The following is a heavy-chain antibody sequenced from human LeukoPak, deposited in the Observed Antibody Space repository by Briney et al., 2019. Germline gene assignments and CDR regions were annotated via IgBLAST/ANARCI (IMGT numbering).Heavy chain of an antibody. J-gene: IGHJ4*02. D-gene: IGHD3-10*01. Sequence: ASVKVSFTSSVYTFNNYAVSWVRQAPGQGLEWMGCIYPYNGNTNYAKNVQGRVTMTTDTSTNTAYMELMSLRSDDTAVYYCAREGDYFGSGSYSKDWGQGTLVTVSS. CDR2: IYPYNGNT. CDR1: VYTFNNYA. V-gene: IGHV1-18*01. CDR3: AREGDYFGSGSYSKD.